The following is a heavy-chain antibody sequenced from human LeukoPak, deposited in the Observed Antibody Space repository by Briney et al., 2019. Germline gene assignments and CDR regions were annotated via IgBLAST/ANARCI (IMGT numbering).Heavy chain of an antibody. CDR3: ARVYGVLGSRDQQLLH. D-gene: IGHD6-13*01. V-gene: IGHV3-11*06. CDR1: GFMFSDYY. J-gene: IGHJ4*02. Sequence: GGSLRLSCAASGFMFSDYYMTWIRQAPGKGLEFISFISSSGSYTNSADSVKDRFTISRDNAKNSLYLQMNSLRAEDTAVYYCARVYGVLGSRDQQLLHWGQGTLVTVSS. CDR2: ISSSGSYT.